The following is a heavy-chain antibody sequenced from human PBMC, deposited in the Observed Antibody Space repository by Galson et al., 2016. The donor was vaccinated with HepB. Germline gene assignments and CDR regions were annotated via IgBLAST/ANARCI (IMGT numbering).Heavy chain of an antibody. J-gene: IGHJ4*02. Sequence: SLRLSCAASGFTFSSYVMHWVRQPPGKGPVWVSRINADGRTTFDADSVKGRYTISRDNAKNTLYLQMNSLRVEDTAVYYCAASPRGWLQHDFWGQGTLVTVAS. V-gene: IGHV3-74*01. CDR1: GFTFSSYV. CDR2: INADGRTT. CDR3: AASPRGWLQHDF. D-gene: IGHD5-24*01.